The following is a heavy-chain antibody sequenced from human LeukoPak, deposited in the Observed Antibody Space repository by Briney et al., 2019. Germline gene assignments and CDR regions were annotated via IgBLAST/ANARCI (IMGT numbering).Heavy chain of an antibody. Sequence: SETLSLTCTVSGDSINGYYWNWIRQPPGKGLEWIGYIYYSENTNYNPSLKSRVTTSVDTSKNQFSLKLSSVTASDTAVYYCASQDSSGYYWATFDHWGQGTLVTVSS. V-gene: IGHV4-59*01. CDR3: ASQDSSGYYWATFDH. D-gene: IGHD3-22*01. J-gene: IGHJ4*02. CDR2: IYYSENT. CDR1: GDSINGYY.